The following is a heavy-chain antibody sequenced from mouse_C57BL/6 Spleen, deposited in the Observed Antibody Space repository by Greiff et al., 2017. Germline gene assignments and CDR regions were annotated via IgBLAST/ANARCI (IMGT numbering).Heavy chain of an antibody. CDR3: ASCTTVEPWYFEG. V-gene: IGHV1-80*01. D-gene: IGHD1-1*01. J-gene: IGHJ1*03. Sequence: QVQLQQSGAELVKPGASVKLSCKASGYAFSSYWMHWVKQRPGQGLEWIGQIYPGDGDTNYNGKFKGKATLTADKSSSTAYMQLSSLTSEDSAVYVWASCTTVEPWYFEGWGTGTTGTVAS. CDR2: IYPGDGDT. CDR1: GYAFSSYW.